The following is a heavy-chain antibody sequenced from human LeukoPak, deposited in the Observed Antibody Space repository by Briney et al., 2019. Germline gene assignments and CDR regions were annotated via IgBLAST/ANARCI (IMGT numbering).Heavy chain of an antibody. J-gene: IGHJ4*02. Sequence: VKVSCKASGGTFSSYAISWVRQAPGQGLEWMGRIIPILGIANYAQKFQGRVTMTEDTSTDTAYMELSSLRAEDTAVYYCAKKIYYGSGSYSHYFDYWGQGTLVTVSS. CDR2: IIPILGIA. D-gene: IGHD3-10*01. CDR3: AKKIYYGSGSYSHYFDY. V-gene: IGHV1-69*10. CDR1: GGTFSSYA.